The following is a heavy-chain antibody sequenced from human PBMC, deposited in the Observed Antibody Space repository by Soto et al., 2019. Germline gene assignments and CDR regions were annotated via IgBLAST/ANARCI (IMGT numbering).Heavy chain of an antibody. D-gene: IGHD3-10*01. J-gene: IGHJ6*02. CDR1: GGTFGDYG. Sequence: QMHLVQSGPEVRKPGSSVKVSCKASGGTFGDYGIDWVRQAPGHGLEWMGGILPVFRPPRNAQKFEGRVSLPVDEVTNTAFMELNSLRPEDTATYYCARDDGEGGMDVWGQGTTVIVSS. CDR2: ILPVFRPP. CDR3: ARDDGEGGMDV. V-gene: IGHV1-69*01.